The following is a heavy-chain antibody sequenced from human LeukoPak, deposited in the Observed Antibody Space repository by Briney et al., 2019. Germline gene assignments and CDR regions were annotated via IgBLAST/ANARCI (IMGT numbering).Heavy chain of an antibody. D-gene: IGHD2-15*01. CDR3: ASAGDGSCCFGGY. CDR2: IDTDGSIT. Sequence: GGSLRLSCAASGYTFSSYWMHWVRQAPGKGLVWVSLIDTDGSITSYADPVKGRFTISRDNAKNTLYLQMNSLRAEDTAVYYCASAGDGSCCFGGYWGQGTLVTVSS. CDR1: GYTFSSYW. V-gene: IGHV3-74*01. J-gene: IGHJ4*02.